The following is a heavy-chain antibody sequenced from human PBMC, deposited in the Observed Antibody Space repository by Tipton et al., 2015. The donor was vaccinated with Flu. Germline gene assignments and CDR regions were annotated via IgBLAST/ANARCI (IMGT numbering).Heavy chain of an antibody. Sequence: LSCTVSSGSIRSTNYFCAWIRQPPGKRLELIGSIYPSGATYYNPSLKSRVTLSVDTSKSQFSLMLRSVTAADTAIYYCARLSYYDVDLKNFYFDHWGQGVLVTVSS. CDR2: IYPSGAT. CDR3: ARLSYYDVDLKNFYFDH. J-gene: IGHJ4*02. CDR1: SGSIRSTNYF. D-gene: IGHD3-10*02. V-gene: IGHV4-39*01.